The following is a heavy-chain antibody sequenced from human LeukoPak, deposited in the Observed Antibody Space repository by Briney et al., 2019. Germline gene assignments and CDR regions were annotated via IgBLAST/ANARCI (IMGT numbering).Heavy chain of an antibody. V-gene: IGHV3-23*01. CDR3: AKDSATYGRFDF. CDR1: GFTFSSYA. CDR2: ISGSGGDT. Sequence: GGSLRLSCAASGFTFSSYAMSWVRQAPGKGLEWVSTISGSGGDTYYADPVKGRFSISRDNSKDTLYLQMNSLRAEDTAVYFCAKDSATYGRFDFWGQGSLVIASS. J-gene: IGHJ4*02. D-gene: IGHD3-10*01.